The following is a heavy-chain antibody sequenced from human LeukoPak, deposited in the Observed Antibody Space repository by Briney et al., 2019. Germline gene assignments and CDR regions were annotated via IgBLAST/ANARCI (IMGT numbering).Heavy chain of an antibody. Sequence: GESLKISCKGSGYTFINYWIAWVRQMPGKGLEWMGTIDPADSYTNYSPSFQGHVTISADKSVSTAYLHWSSLKASDTAIYYCARHFYGDYAFDYWGLGTLVTVSS. CDR1: GYTFINYW. CDR3: ARHFYGDYAFDY. CDR2: IDPADSYT. D-gene: IGHD4-17*01. V-gene: IGHV5-10-1*01. J-gene: IGHJ4*02.